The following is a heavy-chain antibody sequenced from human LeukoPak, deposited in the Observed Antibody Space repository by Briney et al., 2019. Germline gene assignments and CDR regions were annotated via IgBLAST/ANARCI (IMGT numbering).Heavy chain of an antibody. CDR3: ARGFEWELLNNY. Sequence: PGGSLRLSCEASGYTFTNNWMTWFRQAPGKGLEWVANVNEDGSEQNYLDSVKGRFTISRDNAKNSLYLQMNSLRAEDTAVYYCARGFEWELLNNYWGQGTLVTVSS. CDR2: VNEDGSEQ. V-gene: IGHV3-7*01. CDR1: GYTFTNNW. J-gene: IGHJ4*02. D-gene: IGHD1-26*01.